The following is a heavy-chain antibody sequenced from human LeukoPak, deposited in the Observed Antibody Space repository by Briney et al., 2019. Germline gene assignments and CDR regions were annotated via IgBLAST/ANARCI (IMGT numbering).Heavy chain of an antibody. CDR3: ARYAYRSGDCYRSSNWYFDL. Sequence: SETLSLTCTVSGFSLTSHNYYWGWIRQPPGKPLEWLGTIYHTGVTFRNSSLVSRLTMSVDTSREQFSLDLTSVTAADTAVYYCARYAYRSGDCYRSSNWYFDLWGRGTHVSVSS. V-gene: IGHV4-39*01. D-gene: IGHD2-21*02. J-gene: IGHJ2*01. CDR2: IYHTGVT. CDR1: GFSLTSHNYY.